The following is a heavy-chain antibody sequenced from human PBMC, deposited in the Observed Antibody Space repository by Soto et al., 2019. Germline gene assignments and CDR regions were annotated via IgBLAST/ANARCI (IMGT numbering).Heavy chain of an antibody. CDR3: AKGLSGRPY. D-gene: IGHD1-26*01. V-gene: IGHV3-30*18. Sequence: GGSLRLSCAASGFTFSSYSMNWVRQAPGKGLEWVAVISYDGSNKYYADSVKGRFTISRDNSKNTLYLQMNSLRAEDTAVYYCAKGLSGRPYWGQGTLVTVS. CDR2: ISYDGSNK. J-gene: IGHJ4*02. CDR1: GFTFSSYS.